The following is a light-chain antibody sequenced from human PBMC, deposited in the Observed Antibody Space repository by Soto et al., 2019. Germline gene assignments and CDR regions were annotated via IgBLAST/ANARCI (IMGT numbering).Light chain of an antibody. V-gene: IGKV3-20*01. CDR3: QYYGSSHSNT. J-gene: IGKJ5*01. Sequence: EIVLTQSPGTLSLSPGERATLSCRASQTITSTYLAWYQQKPGQAPRLLIYGASSRATDIPDRFSGSGSETDFTLTISRLEPEDFAVYYCQYYGSSHSNTFGQGTRLEIK. CDR2: GAS. CDR1: QTITSTY.